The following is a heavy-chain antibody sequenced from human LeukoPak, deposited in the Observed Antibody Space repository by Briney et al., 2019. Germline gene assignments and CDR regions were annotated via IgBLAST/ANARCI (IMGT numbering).Heavy chain of an antibody. CDR2: TYNDGSNT. Sequence: GGSLRLSCAASGFTFSKYWMHWVRQAPGKGLVWVSRTYNDGSNTTYTDSVKSRFTISRDNAKNTLYLQMNSLRAEDTAVYYCVRGAYSSSWLNFDYWGQGTLVTASS. J-gene: IGHJ4*02. CDR1: GFTFSKYW. D-gene: IGHD6-13*01. CDR3: VRGAYSSSWLNFDY. V-gene: IGHV3-74*03.